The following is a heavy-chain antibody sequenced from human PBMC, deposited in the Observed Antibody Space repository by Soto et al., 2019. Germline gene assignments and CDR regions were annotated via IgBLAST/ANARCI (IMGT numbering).Heavy chain of an antibody. V-gene: IGHV4-59*01. D-gene: IGHD6-19*01. CDR1: GGSINGYY. CDR3: ARQDAVPGTPFDS. Sequence: QDRLQESGPGLVKHSETMALTCSVSGGSINGYYWNWIRQPPGKGLEWLGNVYFSGSTHYNPSLEARLTISVDTSKKQISLKLRSVTAADTAVYYGARQDAVPGTPFDSWGQGTLFSVSS. CDR2: VYFSGST. J-gene: IGHJ4*02.